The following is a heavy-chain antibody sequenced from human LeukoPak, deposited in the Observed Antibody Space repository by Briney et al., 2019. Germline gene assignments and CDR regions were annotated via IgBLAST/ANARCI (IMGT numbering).Heavy chain of an antibody. CDR1: GFTFTGYY. D-gene: IGHD2-15*01. CDR3: VREGEDLLSKDFDY. V-gene: IGHV1-2*02. J-gene: IGHJ4*02. CDR2: ISPHSTYR. Sequence: ASVKVSCKASGFTFTGYYIHWVRQAPGQGLEWMGYISPHSTYRSSAQQFEGRVTMTTDTSMSTAYMELSGLRSDDTAVYCCVREGEDLLSKDFDYWGQGTLVTVSS.